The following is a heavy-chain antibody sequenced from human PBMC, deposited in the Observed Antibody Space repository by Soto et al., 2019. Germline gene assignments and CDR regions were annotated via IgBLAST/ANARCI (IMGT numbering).Heavy chain of an antibody. D-gene: IGHD2-2*01. J-gene: IGHJ6*02. CDR2: ISGSGGST. CDR3: AKDGGLPAAAILLYYGMDV. V-gene: IGHV3-23*01. CDR1: GVTFRSYA. Sequence: GGSLRLSCAASGVTFRSYAMSWVRQAPGKGLEWVSAISGSGGSTYYADSVKGRFTISRDNSKNTLYLQMNSLRAEDTAVYYCAKDGGLPAAAILLYYGMDVWGQGTTVTVSS.